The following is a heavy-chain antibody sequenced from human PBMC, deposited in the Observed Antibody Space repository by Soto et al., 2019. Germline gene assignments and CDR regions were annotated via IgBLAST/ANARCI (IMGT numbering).Heavy chain of an antibody. CDR2: SRNKVHSHTT. J-gene: IGHJ4*02. CDR1: GFTFSDHY. Sequence: EVQLAESGGGLVQPGGSLRLSCAASGFTFSDHYMDWFRQAPGKGLEWVGRSRNKVHSHTTEYAASVKGRFTISRGDSDSSLYLQMNSLKTQDTAGYYCASGEVSKGYVIYRGQGTLVTV. D-gene: IGHD5-12*01. CDR3: ASGEVSKGYVIY. V-gene: IGHV3-72*01.